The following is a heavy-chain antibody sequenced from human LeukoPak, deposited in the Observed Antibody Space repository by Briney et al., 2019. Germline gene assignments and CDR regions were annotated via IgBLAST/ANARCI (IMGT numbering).Heavy chain of an antibody. J-gene: IGHJ6*03. CDR2: ISSSGSTI. V-gene: IGHV3-48*03. Sequence: GGSLRLSCAASGFTFSSYEMNWVRQAPGKGLEWVSYISSSGSTIYYADSVKGRFAISRDNAKNSLYLQMNSLRADDTALYYCAKMKGQRLNDYCMDVWGKGTTVTVSS. CDR1: GFTFSSYE. CDR3: AKMKGQRLNDYCMDV.